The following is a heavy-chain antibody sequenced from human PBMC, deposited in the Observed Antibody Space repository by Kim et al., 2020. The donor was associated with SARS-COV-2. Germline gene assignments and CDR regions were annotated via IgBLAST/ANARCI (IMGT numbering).Heavy chain of an antibody. V-gene: IGHV4-31*03. CDR3: VRESGVSFTGSAAYP. CDR1: GVSINSGGYY. J-gene: IGHJ5*02. D-gene: IGHD3-9*01. CDR2: IYSSGGT. Sequence: SETLSLTCTVSGVSINSGGYYWSWIRQHPGKGLEWIGYIYSSGGTYYHLSLKSRVNISMDTSKNQFSLKVTSVTAADTALYYCVRESGVSFTGSAAYPWGQGIQLIVSS.